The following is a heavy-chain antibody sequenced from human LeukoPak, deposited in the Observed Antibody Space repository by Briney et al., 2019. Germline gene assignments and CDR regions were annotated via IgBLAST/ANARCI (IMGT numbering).Heavy chain of an antibody. CDR1: GGTFSSYA. Sequence: SVKVSCKASGGTFSSYAISWVRQAPGQGLEWMGGIIPIFGTANYAQKFQGRVTITADESTSTAYMELRSLRSDDTAVYYCAREMAVAGSGVIDSWGQGTLVTVSS. D-gene: IGHD6-19*01. J-gene: IGHJ4*02. CDR2: IIPIFGTA. V-gene: IGHV1-69*13. CDR3: AREMAVAGSGVIDS.